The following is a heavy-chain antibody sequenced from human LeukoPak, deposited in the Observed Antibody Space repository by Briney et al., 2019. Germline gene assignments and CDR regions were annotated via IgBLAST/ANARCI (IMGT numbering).Heavy chain of an antibody. J-gene: IGHJ4*02. CDR3: AREKGGFGESGVFDY. D-gene: IGHD3-10*01. CDR2: IYYSGST. Sequence: SETLSLTCTVSGGSISSSSYYWGWIRQPPGKGLEWIGSIYYSGSTYYNPSLKSRVTISVDTSKNQFSLKVSSVTAADTAVYYCAREKGGFGESGVFDYWGQGALVTVSS. V-gene: IGHV4-39*07. CDR1: GGSISSSSYY.